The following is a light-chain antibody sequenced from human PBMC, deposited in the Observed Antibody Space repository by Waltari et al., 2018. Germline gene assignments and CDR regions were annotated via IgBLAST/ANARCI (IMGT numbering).Light chain of an antibody. CDR2: DVS. J-gene: IGLJ6*01. Sequence: QSALTQPRSVSGSLGQSVTISCPGTSSDVGGYNYVSWYQQHPGKAPKLIIYDVSKRPSGVPDRFSGSKSGNTASLTISGLQAEDEADYYCCSYAGSYTDVFGSGAIVTVL. CDR3: CSYAGSYTDV. CDR1: SSDVGGYNY. V-gene: IGLV2-11*01.